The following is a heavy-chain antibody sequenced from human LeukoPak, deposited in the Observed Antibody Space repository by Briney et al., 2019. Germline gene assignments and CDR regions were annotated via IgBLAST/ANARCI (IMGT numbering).Heavy chain of an antibody. CDR1: GYTFTGYY. V-gene: IGHV1-2*02. J-gene: IGHJ5*02. CDR3: ARGPANWLDP. Sequence: GASVTVSCKASGYTFTGYYIYWVRQAPGQGLEWVGWINPNSGGTKYAQKFLGRVTMTRGTSISTAYMELSSLRSDDTAVYYCARGPANWLDPWGQGTLVAVSS. CDR2: INPNSGGT.